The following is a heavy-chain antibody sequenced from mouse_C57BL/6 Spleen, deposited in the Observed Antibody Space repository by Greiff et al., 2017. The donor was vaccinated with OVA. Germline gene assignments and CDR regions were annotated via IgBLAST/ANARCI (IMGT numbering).Heavy chain of an antibody. CDR3: TRFGYEGPFDV. J-gene: IGHJ1*03. Sequence: EVQLQQSGTVLARPGASVKMSCKTSGYTFTSYWMHWVKQRPGQGLDWIRAIYPGNSDTSSNQKFKGKAKLTAVTSASTAYMELSSLTNEDSAVYYCTRFGYEGPFDVWGTGTTVTVSS. D-gene: IGHD2-2*01. V-gene: IGHV1-5*01. CDR2: IYPGNSDT. CDR1: GYTFTSYW.